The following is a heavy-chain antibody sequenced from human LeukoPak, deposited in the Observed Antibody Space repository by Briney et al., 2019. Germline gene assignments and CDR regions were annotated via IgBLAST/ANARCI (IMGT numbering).Heavy chain of an antibody. CDR1: GGSISSYY. V-gene: IGHV4-34*01. Sequence: SETLSLTCTVSGGSISSYYWSWIRRPPGKGLEWIGEINHSGSTKYNPSLKSRVTISVDTSKNQFSLKLSSVTAADTAVYYCARRVGRYFGERAYYYYYMDVWGKGTTVTISS. D-gene: IGHD3-10*01. J-gene: IGHJ6*03. CDR3: ARRVGRYFGERAYYYYYMDV. CDR2: INHSGST.